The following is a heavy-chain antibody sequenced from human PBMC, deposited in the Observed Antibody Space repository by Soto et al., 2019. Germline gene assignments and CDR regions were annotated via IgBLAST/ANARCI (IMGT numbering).Heavy chain of an antibody. CDR3: AGGNWNYDGLAPRLDYYGMDV. D-gene: IGHD1-7*01. V-gene: IGHV1-3*01. CDR1: GYPFTTYA. Sequence: ASVKVSCKASGYPFTTYARHWVRQAPGQRLEWMGWINAGNGNTKYSQKFQGRVTITRDTSASTAYMELSSLRSEDTAVYYCAGGNWNYDGLAPRLDYYGMDVWGQGTRVTVSS. J-gene: IGHJ6*02. CDR2: INAGNGNT.